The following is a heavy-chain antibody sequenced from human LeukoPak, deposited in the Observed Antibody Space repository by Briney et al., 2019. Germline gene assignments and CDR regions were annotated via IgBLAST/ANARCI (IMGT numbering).Heavy chain of an antibody. Sequence: SETLSLTCAVYGAAFRAYYWSWIRQAPGKGLQWIGEINDTGHARYNASLKSRVTMSVDTSKNQFSLKLKSVTAADTAVYYCASSRDLYHDAFTSYWYFDVWGRGSLVTVSS. D-gene: IGHD3-3*01. V-gene: IGHV4-34*01. CDR3: ASSRDLYHDAFTSYWYFDV. CDR1: GAAFRAYY. CDR2: INDTGHA. J-gene: IGHJ2*01.